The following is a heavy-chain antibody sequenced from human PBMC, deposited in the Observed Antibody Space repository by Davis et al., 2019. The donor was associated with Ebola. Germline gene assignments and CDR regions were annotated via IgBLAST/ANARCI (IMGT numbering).Heavy chain of an antibody. D-gene: IGHD3-16*01. J-gene: IGHJ4*02. V-gene: IGHV3-7*01. CDR3: ARDRMGPV. CDR2: INQDGSEK. CDR1: RFTFSKHW. Sequence: PSGSLTLSCVASRFTFSKHWMSWVRQVPGKGPEWVANINQDGSEKYYVDSVKGRFTVSRDNARNSLYLHMDSLRGEDTAVYYCARDRMGPVWGQGTLVTVSS.